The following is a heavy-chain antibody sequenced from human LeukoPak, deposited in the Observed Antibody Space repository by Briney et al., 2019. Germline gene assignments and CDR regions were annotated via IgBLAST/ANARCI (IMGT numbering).Heavy chain of an antibody. V-gene: IGHV4-34*01. CDR3: ARERDGRFSGYSYGYHY. Sequence: PSETLSLTCAVYGGSFSGYYWSWIRQPPGKGLEWIGEINHSGSTNYNPSLKSRVTISVDTSKNQFSLKLSSVTAADTAVYYCARERDGRFSGYSYGYHYWGQGTLVTVSS. D-gene: IGHD5-18*01. CDR1: GGSFSGYY. CDR2: INHSGST. J-gene: IGHJ4*02.